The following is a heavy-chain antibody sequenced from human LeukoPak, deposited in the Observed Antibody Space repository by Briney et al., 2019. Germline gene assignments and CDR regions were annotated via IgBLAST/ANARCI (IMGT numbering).Heavy chain of an antibody. Sequence: PGGSLRLSCAASGVTVSSNYMSWVRQAPGKGLEWVSVIYSCGSTYYSDSVKGRFTISRDDSKNTLYLQMNGLRAEDTGVYYSARYALSGGFNFDYWGQGALVTVSS. D-gene: IGHD1-26*01. CDR1: GVTVSSNY. CDR3: ARYALSGGFNFDY. J-gene: IGHJ4*02. CDR2: IYSCGST. V-gene: IGHV3-66*01.